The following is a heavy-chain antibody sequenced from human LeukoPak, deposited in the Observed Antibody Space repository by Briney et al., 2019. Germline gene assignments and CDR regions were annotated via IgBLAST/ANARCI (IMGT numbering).Heavy chain of an antibody. Sequence: SETLSLTCNVSGGSISSYYWSWIRQPPGKGLEWMGDIYYSGSTNYNPSLKSRVTISVETSKNQFSLKLNSMPAADTAAYYYCRDAAGGVNGDYYFDYWGQGTLVTVSS. V-gene: IGHV4-59*01. D-gene: IGHD5-24*01. J-gene: IGHJ4*02. CDR3: CRDAAGGVNGDYYFDY. CDR2: IYYSGST. CDR1: GGSISSYY.